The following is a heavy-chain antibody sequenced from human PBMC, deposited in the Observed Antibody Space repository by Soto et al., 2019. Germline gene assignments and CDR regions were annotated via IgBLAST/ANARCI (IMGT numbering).Heavy chain of an antibody. CDR3: ASSYYDFWSVDRHGFDP. D-gene: IGHD3-3*01. V-gene: IGHV1-69*02. J-gene: IGHJ5*02. Sequence: QVQLVQSGAEVKKPGSSVKVSCKASGGTFSSYTISWVRQAPGQGLEWMGRIIPILGIANYAQKFQGRVTITADKSTSTAYMELSSLRSEDTAVYYCASSYYDFWSVDRHGFDPWGQGTLVTVSS. CDR2: IIPILGIA. CDR1: GGTFSSYT.